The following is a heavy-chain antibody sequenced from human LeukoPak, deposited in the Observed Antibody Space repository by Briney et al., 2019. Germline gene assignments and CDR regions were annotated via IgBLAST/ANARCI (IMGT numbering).Heavy chain of an antibody. D-gene: IGHD6-6*01. CDR2: INTDGSNT. J-gene: IGHJ4*02. CDR3: ARFTAARPVY. CDR1: GFTFSTYW. Sequence: PGGSLRLSCAASGFTFSTYWMHWVRQAPGKGLVWVSHINTDGSNTNYADSVKGRFTISRDNAKNTLYLQMNSLRAEDTAVYYCARFTAARPVYWGQGALVTVSS. V-gene: IGHV3-74*01.